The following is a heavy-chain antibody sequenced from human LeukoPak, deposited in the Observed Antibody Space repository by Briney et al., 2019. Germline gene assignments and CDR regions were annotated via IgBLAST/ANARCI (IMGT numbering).Heavy chain of an antibody. CDR2: INHSGST. V-gene: IGHV4-34*01. CDR1: GGSFSGYY. D-gene: IGHD4-23*01. CDR3: ATLTGGDDAFDI. Sequence: SETLSLTCAVYGGSFSGYYWSWIRQPPGKGLEGIGEINHSGSTNYNPSLKSRVTISVDTSKNRFSLKLSSVTAADTAVYYCATLTGGDDAFDIWGQGTMVTVSS. J-gene: IGHJ3*02.